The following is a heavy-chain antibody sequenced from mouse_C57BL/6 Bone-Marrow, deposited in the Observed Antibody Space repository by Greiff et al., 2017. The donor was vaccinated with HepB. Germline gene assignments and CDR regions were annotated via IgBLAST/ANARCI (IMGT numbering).Heavy chain of an antibody. D-gene: IGHD2-1*01. CDR3: ARHGNASFAY. CDR2: IHPNSGST. Sequence: QVQLKQPGAELVKPGASVKLSCKASGYTFTSYWMHWVKQRPGQGLEWIGMIHPNSGSTNYNEKFKSKATLTVDKSSSTAYMQLSSLTSEDSAVYYCARHGNASFAYWGQGTLVTVSA. J-gene: IGHJ3*01. CDR1: GYTFTSYW. V-gene: IGHV1-64*01.